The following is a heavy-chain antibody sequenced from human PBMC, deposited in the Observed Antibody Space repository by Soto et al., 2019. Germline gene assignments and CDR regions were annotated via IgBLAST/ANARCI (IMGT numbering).Heavy chain of an antibody. CDR2: IDPSDSDT. J-gene: IGHJ6*02. CDR3: ARSNFFTTVTTTDSGMDV. V-gene: IGHV5-10-1*01. D-gene: IGHD4-17*01. Sequence: GESLKISCETSGYTFNKHWIGWVRHLPGRGLEWVGIIDPSDSDTIYSPSFQGHVTISADKSISTAYLQWSSLKASDTAMYYCARSNFFTTVTTTDSGMDVWGQGTTVTVSS. CDR1: GYTFNKHW.